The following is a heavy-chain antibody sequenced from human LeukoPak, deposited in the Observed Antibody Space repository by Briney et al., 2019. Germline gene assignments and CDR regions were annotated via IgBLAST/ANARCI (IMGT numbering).Heavy chain of an antibody. V-gene: IGHV6-1*01. D-gene: IGHD2-21*02. CDR2: TYYRSTWYN. Sequence: SQTLSLTCAISGDSVSSNSVTWNWIRQSPSRGLEWLGRTYYRSTWYNDYAVSVRGRITVNPDTSKNQFSLHLNSVTPEDTAVYYCEKSLTQDDCFHPWARKSWSPSPQ. CDR1: GDSVSSNSVT. J-gene: IGHJ5*02. CDR3: EKSLTQDDCFHP.